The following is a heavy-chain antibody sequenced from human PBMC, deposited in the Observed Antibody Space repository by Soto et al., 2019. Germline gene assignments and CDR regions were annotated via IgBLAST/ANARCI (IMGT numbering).Heavy chain of an antibody. CDR2: IFHSGST. J-gene: IGHJ6*02. CDR3: SRDRYYGSGTYYNFYSGMDV. D-gene: IGHD3-10*01. CDR1: GGSINSGDYY. V-gene: IGHV4-30-4*08. Sequence: TLSLTCTVSGGSINSGDYYWTRVRQPPGKGLEWIGNIFHSGSTYYTPSLQSRVTISLDTSKNHFSLKLSSVTPADTAVYYCSRDRYYGSGTYYNFYSGMDVWGQGTTVTVSS.